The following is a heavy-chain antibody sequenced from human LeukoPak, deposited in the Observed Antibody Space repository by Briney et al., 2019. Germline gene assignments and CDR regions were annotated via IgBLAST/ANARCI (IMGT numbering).Heavy chain of an antibody. CDR3: AILSRYCYGYADY. CDR1: GGSFSGYY. D-gene: IGHD5-18*01. CDR2: IYYSGST. Sequence: PSETLSLTCTVSGGSFSGYYWSWIRQPPRKGLEWIGYIYYSGSTNYNPSLRSRVTISVDTSKNQFSLKLSSVTAADTAVYYCAILSRYCYGYADYWGQGTLVTVSS. J-gene: IGHJ4*02. V-gene: IGHV4-59*01.